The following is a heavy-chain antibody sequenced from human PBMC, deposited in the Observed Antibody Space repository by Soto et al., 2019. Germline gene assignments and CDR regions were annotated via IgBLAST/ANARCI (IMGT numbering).Heavy chain of an antibody. CDR2: IGGSGTKT. J-gene: IGHJ4*02. CDR3: ANPTGMWGY. D-gene: IGHD1-1*01. Sequence: GGSLRLSCAAAGFIVSNFFMSWVRQAPGKGLEWVSTIGGSGTKTYYADSVKGRFAISRDNSKDTLYLQMNSLIAEDTAVYYCANPTGMWGYSGQGTLVTVSS. CDR1: GFIVSNFF. V-gene: IGHV3-23*01.